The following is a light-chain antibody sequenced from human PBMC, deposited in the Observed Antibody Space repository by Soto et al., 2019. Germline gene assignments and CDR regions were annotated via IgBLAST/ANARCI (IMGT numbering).Light chain of an antibody. CDR1: NSDVDVYNY. CDR2: DGS. CDR3: SSYTSSTTQVV. V-gene: IGLV2-14*03. Sequence: QSALTQPASVSESPGQSVTISCTGTNSDVDVYNYVSWYQHHPGKAPKMLMYDGSGRPSGVSHRFSGSKSGKTASLTISGLQAEDEAYYYCSSYTSSTTQVVFGGGTKLTVL. J-gene: IGLJ2*01.